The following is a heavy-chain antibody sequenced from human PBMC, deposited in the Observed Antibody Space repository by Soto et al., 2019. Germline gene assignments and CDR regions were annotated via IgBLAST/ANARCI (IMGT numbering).Heavy chain of an antibody. CDR1: GYSFTSYW. J-gene: IGHJ6*02. CDR3: ARRGIAAANGHYYYYYGMDV. V-gene: IGHV5-51*01. CDR2: IYPGDSDT. Sequence: GESLKISCKGSGYSFTSYWIGWVRQMPGKGLEWMGIIYPGDSDTRYSPSFQGQVTISADKSISTAYLQWSSLKASDTAMYYCARRGIAAANGHYYYYYGMDVWGQGTKVTVSS. D-gene: IGHD6-13*01.